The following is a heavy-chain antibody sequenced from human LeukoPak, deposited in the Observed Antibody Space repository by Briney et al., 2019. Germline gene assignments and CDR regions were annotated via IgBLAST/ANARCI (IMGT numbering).Heavy chain of an antibody. D-gene: IGHD6-6*01. CDR2: IYHSGST. CDR3: ARARAARFFDY. Sequence: SETLSLTCTVSGYSISSGYYWGWIRQPPGKGLEWIGSIYHSGSTYYNPSLKSRVTISVDKSKNQFSLKLSSVTAADTAVYYCARARAARFFDYWGQGTLVTVSS. CDR1: GYSISSGYY. V-gene: IGHV4-38-2*02. J-gene: IGHJ4*02.